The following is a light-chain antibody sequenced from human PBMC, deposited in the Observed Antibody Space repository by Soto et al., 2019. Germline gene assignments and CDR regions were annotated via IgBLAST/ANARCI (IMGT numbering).Light chain of an antibody. J-gene: IGKJ1*01. CDR3: QQYGSSPWT. CDR2: GAS. V-gene: IGKV3-20*01. Sequence: EIVLTQSPGTLSLSPGERATLSCRASQSVSSSYLAWYQQKPGQAPRLLIYGASSRATGIPDSFSGSWSGTDFTLTISRLEPEDFAVYYCQQYGSSPWTFGQGTKVEIK. CDR1: QSVSSSY.